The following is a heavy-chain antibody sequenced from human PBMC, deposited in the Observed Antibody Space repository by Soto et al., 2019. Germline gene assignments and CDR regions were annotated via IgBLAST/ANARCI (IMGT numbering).Heavy chain of an antibody. CDR2: IHHSGST. CDR1: GASISSTSSGDW. J-gene: IGHJ4*02. V-gene: IGHV4-4*02. Sequence: QVQLQESGPGLVKPSGTLSLTCTVSGASISSTSSGDWWSWVRQPPGKGLEWIGEIHHSGSTNYHPSLMSRVTMSVDKSKNQFSLRLSSVTAADTAVYYCAKMVGATLVDYWGQGTLVTVSS. CDR3: AKMVGATLVDY. D-gene: IGHD1-26*01.